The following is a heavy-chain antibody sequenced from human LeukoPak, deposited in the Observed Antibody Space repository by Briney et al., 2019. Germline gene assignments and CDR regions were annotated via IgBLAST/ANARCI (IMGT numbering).Heavy chain of an antibody. D-gene: IGHD4-17*01. Sequence: GGSLRLSSAASGFTFSSYAMHWVRQAPGKGLEWVAVISYDGSNKYYADSVKGRFTISRDNSKNTLYLQMNSLRAEDTAVYYCARDYGDRFDYWGQGTLVTVSS. CDR1: GFTFSSYA. CDR2: ISYDGSNK. V-gene: IGHV3-30*04. CDR3: ARDYGDRFDY. J-gene: IGHJ4*02.